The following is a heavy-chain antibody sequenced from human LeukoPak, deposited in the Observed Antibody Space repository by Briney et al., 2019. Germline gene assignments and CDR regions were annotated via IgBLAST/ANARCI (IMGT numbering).Heavy chain of an antibody. D-gene: IGHD3-3*01. V-gene: IGHV3-7*01. CDR2: INEDGSAK. CDR3: ARDSRMNYYAS. Sequence: GGSLRLSCTASGFTYNDYWMTWVRQTPGKGLEWLANINEDGSAKNYVDSVKGRFTISRDNAVNSLYLQMNSLRAEDTAMYYCARDSRMNYYASWGRGTLVTVSS. J-gene: IGHJ5*02. CDR1: GFTYNDYW.